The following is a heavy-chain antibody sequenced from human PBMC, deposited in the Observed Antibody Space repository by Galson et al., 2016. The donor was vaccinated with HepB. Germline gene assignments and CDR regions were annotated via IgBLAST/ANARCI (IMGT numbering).Heavy chain of an antibody. J-gene: IGHJ6*02. Sequence: SLRLSCAASGFTFSSDCMTWVRQTPGKGLEWVSAISTGGDHRYYADSVRGRFTISRDNSKNTLYLQMDSLRPEDTAVYYCAKDGILGTTTQSKGMDVWGQGTTVTVSS. CDR3: AKDGILGTTTQSKGMDV. CDR2: ISTGGDHR. CDR1: GFTFSSDC. V-gene: IGHV3-23*01. D-gene: IGHD1-26*01.